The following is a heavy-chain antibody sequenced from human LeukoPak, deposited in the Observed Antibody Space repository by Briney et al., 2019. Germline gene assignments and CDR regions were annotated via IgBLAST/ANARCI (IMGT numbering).Heavy chain of an antibody. CDR1: GGSISSGGYY. Sequence: SQTLSLTCTVSGGSISSGGYYWSWIRQHPGKGLEWIGYIYYSGSTYYNPSLKSRVTISVDTSKNQFSLKLSSVTAADTAVYYCARALPPASGWFHDYYYYGMDVWGQGTTVTVSS. J-gene: IGHJ6*02. CDR2: IYYSGST. D-gene: IGHD6-19*01. V-gene: IGHV4-31*03. CDR3: ARALPPASGWFHDYYYYGMDV.